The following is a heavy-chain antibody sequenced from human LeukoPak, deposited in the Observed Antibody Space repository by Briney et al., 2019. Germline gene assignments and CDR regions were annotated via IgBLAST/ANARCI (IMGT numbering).Heavy chain of an antibody. J-gene: IGHJ4*02. Sequence: PSKTLSLTCTVYGGSISSYYWSWIRQPAGKGLEWIGRIYPSGSTNYSPSFKSRVTMSVDTSKSQFSLKLSSVTAADTAVYYCARAGSIRGVSFDYWGQGTLVTVSS. CDR3: ARAGSIRGVSFDY. D-gene: IGHD3-10*01. V-gene: IGHV4-4*07. CDR1: GGSISSYY. CDR2: IYPSGST.